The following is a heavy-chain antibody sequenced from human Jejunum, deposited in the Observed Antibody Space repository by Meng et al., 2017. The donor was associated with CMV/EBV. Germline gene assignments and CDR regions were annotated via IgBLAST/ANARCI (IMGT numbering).Heavy chain of an antibody. J-gene: IGHJ5*02. V-gene: IGHV3-30*04. CDR3: ARGGDIVVVPAASRLGNWFDP. Sequence: AMHWVSQAPGKGLEWVAVISDDGSNKYYADDVKGRFTISRDNYKNTLFLQMNSLRAEDTAVYYCARGGDIVVVPAASRLGNWFDPWGQGTLVTVSS. D-gene: IGHD2-2*01. CDR2: ISDDGSNK. CDR1: A.